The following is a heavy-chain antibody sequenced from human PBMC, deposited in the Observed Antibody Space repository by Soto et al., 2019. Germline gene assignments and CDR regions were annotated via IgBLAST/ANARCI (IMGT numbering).Heavy chain of an antibody. CDR3: AREIVTAGGNNYFDP. CDR2: VYHTGDT. D-gene: IGHD2-21*02. Sequence: SETLSLTCGVSGGTVASSHWWSWVRQSPGGGLEWIGNVYHTGDTNLNPSLQSRVTISVDKSNNQFSLRLNSLTAADTAVYFCAREIVTAGGNNYFDPWGPGTLVTAPQ. J-gene: IGHJ5*02. CDR1: GGTVASSHW. V-gene: IGHV4-4*02.